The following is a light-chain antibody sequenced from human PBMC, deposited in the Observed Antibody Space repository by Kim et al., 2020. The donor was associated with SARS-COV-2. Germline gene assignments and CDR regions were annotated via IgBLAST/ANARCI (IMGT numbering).Light chain of an antibody. V-gene: IGKV2-24*01. J-gene: IGKJ2*03. CDR1: QSLLHRDGNTY. CDR3: MQAAHYPHS. Sequence: QPASNSCRSSQSLLHRDGNTYLSWLHQRPGQPPRLLIYKTSYRFSGVSDRFSGSGAGTDFTLKINRVEAEDVGIYYCMQAAHYPHSFGQGTKLE. CDR2: KTS.